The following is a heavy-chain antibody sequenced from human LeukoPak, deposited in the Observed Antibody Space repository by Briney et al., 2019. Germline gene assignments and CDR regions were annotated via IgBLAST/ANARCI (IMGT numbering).Heavy chain of an antibody. CDR2: IYYSGST. D-gene: IGHD3-16*02. V-gene: IGHV4-39*01. J-gene: IGHJ4*02. CDR1: GGSISSSSYY. Sequence: SETLSLTCTVSGGSISSSSYYWGWIRQPPGKGLEWIGSIYYSGSTYYNPPLKSRVTISVDTSKNQFSLKLSSVTAADTAVYYCARQPGVVWGSYRSDFDYWGQGTLVTVSS. CDR3: ARQPGVVWGSYRSDFDY.